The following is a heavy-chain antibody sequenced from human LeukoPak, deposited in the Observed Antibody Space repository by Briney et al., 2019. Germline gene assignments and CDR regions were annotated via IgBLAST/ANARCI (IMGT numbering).Heavy chain of an antibody. D-gene: IGHD3-9*01. J-gene: IGHJ4*02. Sequence: GGSLRLSCAASGFTFNSYWMNWVRQAPGKGLEWVANIHQDGSEGYYVDSVKGRFTISRDNAKNSLYLLMSSLRVEDTAVYYCVRGGRAIFSCDYWGQGTLVTVSS. CDR3: VRGGRAIFSCDY. V-gene: IGHV3-7*01. CDR1: GFTFNSYW. CDR2: IHQDGSEG.